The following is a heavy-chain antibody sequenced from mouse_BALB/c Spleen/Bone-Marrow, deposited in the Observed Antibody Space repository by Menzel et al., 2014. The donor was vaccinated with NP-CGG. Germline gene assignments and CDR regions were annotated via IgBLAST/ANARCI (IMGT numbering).Heavy chain of an antibody. D-gene: IGHD1-1*01. J-gene: IGHJ2*01. V-gene: IGHV1-20*02. Sequence: EVQPQQSGPELVKPGASVKISCKASGYSFTGCFMNWVMQSHGKSLEWIGRINPYNGDTFYNQKFKGKATLTVDKSSSTAHMELRSLASEDSAVYYCARSGYYGSSYFDYWGQGTTLTVSS. CDR2: INPYNGDT. CDR1: GYSFTGCF. CDR3: ARSGYYGSSYFDY.